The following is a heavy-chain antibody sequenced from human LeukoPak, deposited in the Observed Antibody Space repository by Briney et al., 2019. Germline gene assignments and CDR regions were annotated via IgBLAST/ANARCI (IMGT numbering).Heavy chain of an antibody. Sequence: SETLSLTCTVSGGSISSGGYYWSWIRQHPGEGLEWIGYIYYSGSTYYNPSLKSRVTISVDTSKNQFSLKLSSVTAADTAVYYCARDSEGGYYYGMDVWGQGTTVTVSS. V-gene: IGHV4-31*03. CDR3: ARDSEGGYYYGMDV. D-gene: IGHD6-19*01. CDR2: IYYSGST. J-gene: IGHJ6*02. CDR1: GGSISSGGYY.